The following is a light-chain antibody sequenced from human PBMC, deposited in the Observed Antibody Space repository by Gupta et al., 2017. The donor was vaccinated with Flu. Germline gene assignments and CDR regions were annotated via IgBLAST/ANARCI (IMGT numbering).Light chain of an antibody. J-gene: IGKJ1*01. V-gene: IGKV4-1*01. CDR3: QQEGKSPWT. CDR1: QSVLYNSNNKNY. CDR2: WAS. Sequence: IVLTQSPDSLAVPLGERATINCKSSQSVLYNSNNKNYLTWYQQKPGQAPKVLIYWASTRESGVPDRFSGSGSGTEFTLTISSLQAEDVAVYYCQQEGKSPWTFGQGTKVEIK.